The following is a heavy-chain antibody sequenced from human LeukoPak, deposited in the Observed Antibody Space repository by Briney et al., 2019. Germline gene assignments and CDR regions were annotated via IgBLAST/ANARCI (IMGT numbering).Heavy chain of an antibody. V-gene: IGHV3-23*01. CDR1: GFALSNYG. J-gene: IGHJ4*02. CDR2: ITGSGGTT. Sequence: PGGSLRLSCAASGFALSNYGMNWVRQALGKGLEWVSGITGSGGTTYYADSVKGRFTISRDNSKNTLYLQMNSPRAEDTAAYYCAKDGNWARFENWGQGTLVTVSS. D-gene: IGHD7-27*01. CDR3: AKDGNWARFEN.